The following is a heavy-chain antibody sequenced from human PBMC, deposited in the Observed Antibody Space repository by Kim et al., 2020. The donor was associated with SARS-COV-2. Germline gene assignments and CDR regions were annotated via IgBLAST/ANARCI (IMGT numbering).Heavy chain of an antibody. V-gene: IGHV3-48*02. J-gene: IGHJ4*02. D-gene: IGHD3-22*01. CDR3: ARDGDYDSSFDY. Sequence: YYADSVKGRFTISRDNAKNSLYLQMNSLRDEDTAVYYCARDGDYDSSFDYWGQGTLVTVSS.